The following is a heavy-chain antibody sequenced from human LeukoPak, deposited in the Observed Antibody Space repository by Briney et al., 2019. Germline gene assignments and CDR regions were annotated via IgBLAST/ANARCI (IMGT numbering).Heavy chain of an antibody. Sequence: ASVKVSCKASGYTFTSYDINWVRQATGQGLEWMGWMNPNSGNTGYAQKFQGRVTMTRNTSISTAYMELSSLRSEDTAVYYCARGGITIIGPRNWFDPCGQGTLVSVSS. CDR3: ARGGITIIGPRNWFDP. CDR1: GYTFTSYD. J-gene: IGHJ5*02. V-gene: IGHV1-8*01. D-gene: IGHD3-3*01. CDR2: MNPNSGNT.